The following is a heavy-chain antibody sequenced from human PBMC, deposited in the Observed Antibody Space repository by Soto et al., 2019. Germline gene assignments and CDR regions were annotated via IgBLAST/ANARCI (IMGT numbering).Heavy chain of an antibody. CDR3: ARDCRYDYGDYVVFDY. J-gene: IGHJ4*02. Sequence: XSVKVSCKASGYSFTSYYMHWVRQAPGQGLEWMGIINPSGGSTSYAQKFQGRVTMTRDTSTSTVYMELSSLRSEDTAVYYCARDCRYDYGDYVVFDYWGQGTLVTVSS. CDR1: GYSFTSYY. CDR2: INPSGGST. V-gene: IGHV1-46*01. D-gene: IGHD4-17*01.